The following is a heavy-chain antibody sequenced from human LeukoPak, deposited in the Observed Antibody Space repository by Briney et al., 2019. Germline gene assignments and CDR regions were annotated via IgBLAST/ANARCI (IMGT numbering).Heavy chain of an antibody. CDR1: GFTFSDYY. CDR3: ARDMGRYSSSRSGAFDI. Sequence: PGGSLRLSCAASGFTFSDYYMSWIRQAPGKGLDLVSYISSSGSTIYYADSVKGRFTISRDNAKNSLYLQMNSLRVEDTAVYYCARDMGRYSSSRSGAFDIWGQGTMVTVSS. CDR2: ISSSGSTI. D-gene: IGHD6-6*01. J-gene: IGHJ3*02. V-gene: IGHV3-11*01.